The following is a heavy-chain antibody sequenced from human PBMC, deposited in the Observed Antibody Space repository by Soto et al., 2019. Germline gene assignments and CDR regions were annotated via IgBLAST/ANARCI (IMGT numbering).Heavy chain of an antibody. V-gene: IGHV3-48*01. J-gene: IGHJ4*02. Sequence: GGSLRLSCAASGFTFSSHSMNWVRQAPGKGLEWVSYISPSSSTIYYADSVKGRFTISRDNAKNSLYLQMNSVRAEDTAVYYYAREQYCYDSSGYSFWGRGSLVTVSS. CDR3: AREQYCYDSSGYSF. CDR1: GFTFSSHS. D-gene: IGHD3-22*01. CDR2: ISPSSSTI.